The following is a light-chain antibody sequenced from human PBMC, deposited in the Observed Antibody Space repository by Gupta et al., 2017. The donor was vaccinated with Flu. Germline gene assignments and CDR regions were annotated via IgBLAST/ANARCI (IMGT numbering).Light chain of an antibody. Sequence: IVLTQSSCTLALSPGERVTLSCSTSQSVSSSYLAWYQQKPGQAPMLLIYGASSRATGIPDRLSGSGCGTDFALSIRRLGPEDFAVYYCQQYGSSTWTFGQGTKVEIK. V-gene: IGKV3-20*01. CDR3: QQYGSSTWT. CDR2: GAS. J-gene: IGKJ1*01. CDR1: QSVSSSY.